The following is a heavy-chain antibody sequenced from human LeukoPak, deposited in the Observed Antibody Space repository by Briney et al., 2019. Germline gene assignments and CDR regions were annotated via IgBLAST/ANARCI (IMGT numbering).Heavy chain of an antibody. D-gene: IGHD3-16*01. Sequence: SETLSLTCTVSGGSVSSGSYYWSWIRQPPGKGLEWIGYIYYSGSTNYNPSLKSRVTISVDTSKNQFSLKLSSVTAADTAVYYCARAYLRGKIDYWGQGTLVTVSS. J-gene: IGHJ4*02. CDR2: IYYSGST. CDR1: GGSVSSGSYY. CDR3: ARAYLRGKIDY. V-gene: IGHV4-61*01.